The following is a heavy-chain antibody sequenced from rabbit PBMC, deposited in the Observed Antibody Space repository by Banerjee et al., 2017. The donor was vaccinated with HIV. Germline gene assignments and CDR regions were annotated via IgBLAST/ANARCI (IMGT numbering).Heavy chain of an antibody. CDR1: GVSLNDKDV. D-gene: IGHD1-1*01. V-gene: IGHV1S45*01. CDR3: ARDLPGVIGWNFNL. CDR2: INTATGKG. Sequence: EQLEESGGGLVKPEGSLTLTCKASGVSLNDKDVMCWVRQAPGKGLEWIACINTATGKGVYASWAKGRFTISTASSATVTLQMTSLTAVDTATYFCARDLPGVIGWNFNLWGQGTLVTVS. J-gene: IGHJ4*01.